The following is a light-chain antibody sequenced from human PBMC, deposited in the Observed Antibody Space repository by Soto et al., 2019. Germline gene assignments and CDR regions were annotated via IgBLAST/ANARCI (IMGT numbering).Light chain of an antibody. V-gene: IGLV2-23*01. CDR2: EGS. J-gene: IGLJ1*01. CDR3: CSFAGSSTYV. Sequence: QSALTQPASVSGSPGQSITISCTGTSSDVGSSNLVSWYQQHPGKAPKVMIYEGSQRPSGVSNRFSGSKSGNTASLTISGLQAEDEADYYCCSFAGSSTYVFGTGTKLTVL. CDR1: SSDVGSSNL.